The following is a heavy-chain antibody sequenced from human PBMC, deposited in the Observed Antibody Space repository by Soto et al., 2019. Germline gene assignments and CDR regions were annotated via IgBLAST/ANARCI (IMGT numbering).Heavy chain of an antibody. V-gene: IGHV3-30*18. D-gene: IGHD3-22*01. CDR2: ISYDGSNK. J-gene: IGHJ4*02. CDR1: GFTFSSYG. Sequence: QVQLVESGGGVVQPGRSLRLSCAASGFTFSSYGMHWVRQAPGKGLEWVAVISYDGSNKYYADSVKGRFTISRDNSKNTLYRQMNSLRAEDTAVYYCAKDASYYDSSEWFDYWGQGTLVTVSS. CDR3: AKDASYYDSSEWFDY.